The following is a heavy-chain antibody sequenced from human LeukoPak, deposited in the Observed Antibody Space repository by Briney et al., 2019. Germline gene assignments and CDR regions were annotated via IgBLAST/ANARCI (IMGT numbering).Heavy chain of an antibody. CDR3: AKEAVGPYAFDI. D-gene: IGHD6-19*01. V-gene: IGHV3-23*01. CDR1: GFTFSSYA. Sequence: GGSLRLSRAASGFTFSSYAMSWVRQAPGKGLEWVSGIGGSGASTYYADSVKGRFTISRDNSKNTLYLQMNSLRAEDTAVYYCAKEAVGPYAFDIWGQGTMVTVSS. J-gene: IGHJ3*02. CDR2: IGGSGAST.